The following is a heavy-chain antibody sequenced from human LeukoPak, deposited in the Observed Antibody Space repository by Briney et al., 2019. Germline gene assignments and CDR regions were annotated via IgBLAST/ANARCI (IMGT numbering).Heavy chain of an antibody. CDR1: GFTVSSNS. CDR2: IYSDNT. CDR3: AKVANYYASGSYLGFDY. J-gene: IGHJ4*02. D-gene: IGHD3-10*01. V-gene: IGHV3-53*01. Sequence: GGSLRLSCTVSGFTVSSNSMSWVRQAPGKGLEWVSFIYSDNTHYSDSVKGRFTISRDNSKNTLYLQMNSLRAEDTAVYYCAKVANYYASGSYLGFDYWGQGTLVTVSS.